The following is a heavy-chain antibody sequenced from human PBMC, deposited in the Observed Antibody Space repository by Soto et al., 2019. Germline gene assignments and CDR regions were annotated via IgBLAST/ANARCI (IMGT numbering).Heavy chain of an antibody. Sequence: SETLSLTCTVSGGSISSSSYYWGWIRQPPGKGLEWIGYIYYSGSTNYNPSLKSRVTISVDTSKSQFSLRLNSVTAADTAVYYCARDLWGYCGTDCYPLDVWGQGTTVTVSS. CDR1: GGSISSSSYY. CDR3: ARDLWGYCGTDCYPLDV. D-gene: IGHD2-21*02. CDR2: IYYSGST. V-gene: IGHV4-61*01. J-gene: IGHJ6*02.